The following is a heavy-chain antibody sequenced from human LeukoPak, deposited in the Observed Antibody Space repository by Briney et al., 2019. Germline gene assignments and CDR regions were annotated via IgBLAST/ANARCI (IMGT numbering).Heavy chain of an antibody. Sequence: QPGGSLRLSCAASGFSFSDYAMSWVRQAPGKGLEWVSGIGSDGTTHHAESVKGRFAISRDNSKSTLYLQMNSLRAEDTAVYYCARDRNGLHDYWGQGTLVTVSS. J-gene: IGHJ4*02. V-gene: IGHV3-23*01. CDR1: GFSFSDYA. CDR2: IGSDGTT. D-gene: IGHD2-15*01. CDR3: ARDRNGLHDY.